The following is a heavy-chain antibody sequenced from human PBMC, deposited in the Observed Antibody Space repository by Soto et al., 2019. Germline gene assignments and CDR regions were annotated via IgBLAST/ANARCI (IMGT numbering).Heavy chain of an antibody. CDR2: IPQDGVDG. Sequence: LRLSCEVSGFTFSMYSMSWVRQSPGKGLEWVAKIPQDGVDGHYADSVKGRFIISRDNGKNSLHLQLNNLRAEDTAVYYCARDHLILPAHDFFYGSDVWGRGATVTVSS. J-gene: IGHJ6*02. CDR3: ARDHLILPAHDFFYGSDV. CDR1: GFTFSMYS. V-gene: IGHV3-7*03. D-gene: IGHD2-21*02.